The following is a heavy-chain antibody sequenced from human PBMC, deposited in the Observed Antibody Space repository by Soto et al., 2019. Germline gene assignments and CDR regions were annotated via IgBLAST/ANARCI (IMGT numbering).Heavy chain of an antibody. CDR1: GDSISSYY. V-gene: IGHV4-4*07. CDR2: IHTTENT. CDR3: ASSYSSGWPTYYYYGMDV. J-gene: IGHJ6*02. Sequence: QVQLQESGPGLVKPSETLSLTCTVSGDSISSYYWSWIRQPAGKGMEWIGRIHTTENTNYNPSLRSRVTISVDTSKNQFSLKLSSVTAADTAVYYCASSYSSGWPTYYYYGMDVWGQGTTVTVSS. D-gene: IGHD6-19*01.